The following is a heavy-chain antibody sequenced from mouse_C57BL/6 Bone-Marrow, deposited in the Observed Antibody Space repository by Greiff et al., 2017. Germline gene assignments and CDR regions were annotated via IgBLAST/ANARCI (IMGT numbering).Heavy chain of an antibody. Sequence: EVQLQQSGTVLARPGASVKMSCKTSGYPFTSYWMHWVKQRPGQGLEWIGAIYPGNSDTSYNQKFKGQAKLTAVTSASTAYMELSSLTNEDSAVYYCTRSGKAMDYWGQGTSVTVSS. CDR3: TRSGKAMDY. V-gene: IGHV1-5*01. J-gene: IGHJ4*01. CDR2: IYPGNSDT. CDR1: GYPFTSYW.